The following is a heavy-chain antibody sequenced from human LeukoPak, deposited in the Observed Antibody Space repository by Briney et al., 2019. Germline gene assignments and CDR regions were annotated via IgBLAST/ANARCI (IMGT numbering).Heavy chain of an antibody. D-gene: IGHD6-13*01. CDR2: IRYDGSNK. CDR1: GFTFSSYG. Sequence: GGSLRLSCAASGFTFSSYGMHWVRLAPGKGLEWVAFIRYDGSNKYYADSVKGRFTISRDNSKNTLYLQMYSLRAEDTAVYYCARDPSSQGYFQHWGQGTLVTVSS. J-gene: IGHJ1*01. CDR3: ARDPSSQGYFQH. V-gene: IGHV3-30*02.